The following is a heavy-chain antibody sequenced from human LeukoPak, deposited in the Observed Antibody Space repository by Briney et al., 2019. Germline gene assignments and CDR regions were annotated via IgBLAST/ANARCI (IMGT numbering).Heavy chain of an antibody. CDR3: ARDGGYYDILTGYRLYFDY. J-gene: IGHJ4*02. CDR2: IYTSGST. Sequence: SETLSLTCTVSGGSISSYYWSWIRQPAGKGLEWIGRIYTSGSTNYNPSLKSRVTMSVDTSKNQFSLKLSSVTAADTAVYYCARDGGYYDILTGYRLYFDYWGQGTLVTVSS. CDR1: GGSISSYY. V-gene: IGHV4-4*07. D-gene: IGHD3-9*01.